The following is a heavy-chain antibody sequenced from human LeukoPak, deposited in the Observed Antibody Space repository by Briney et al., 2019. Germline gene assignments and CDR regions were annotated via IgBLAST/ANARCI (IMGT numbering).Heavy chain of an antibody. CDR3: ARGGTYNDILSFDP. CDR2: IYYTGST. V-gene: IGHV4-59*01. J-gene: IGHJ5*02. CDR1: GGSISYYY. D-gene: IGHD3-9*01. Sequence: PSETLSLTCTVSGGSISYYYWTWIRQSPGKGLEWIGQIYYTGSTYYNPSLKRRVTISVDTSRNQFSLNLTSVTAADTAVYHCARGGTYNDILSFDPRGQGTLVTVSS.